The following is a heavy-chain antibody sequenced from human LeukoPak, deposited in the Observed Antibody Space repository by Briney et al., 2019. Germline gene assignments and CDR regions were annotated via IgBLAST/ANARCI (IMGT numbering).Heavy chain of an antibody. V-gene: IGHV3-15*01. Sequence: GGSLRLSCAASGFTFSNAWMSWVRQAPGKGLEWVGRIKSKTDGGTTDYAAPVKGRFTISRDDSKNTLYLQMNSLKTEDTAVYYCTTDRPLGYCSSTSCSDGYNFPADYDFDYWGQGTLVTVSS. CDR2: IKSKTDGGTT. D-gene: IGHD2-2*01. J-gene: IGHJ4*02. CDR3: TTDRPLGYCSSTSCSDGYNFPADYDFDY. CDR1: GFTFSNAW.